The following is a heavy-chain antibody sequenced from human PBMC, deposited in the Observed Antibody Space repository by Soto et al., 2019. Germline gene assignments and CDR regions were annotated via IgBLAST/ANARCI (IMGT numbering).Heavy chain of an antibody. J-gene: IGHJ6*02. CDR1: GGSISSSSYY. CDR2: IYYSGST. Sequence: PSETPSLTCTVSGGSISSSSYYWGWIRQPPGKGLEWIGSIYYSGSTYYNPSLKSRVTISVDTSKNQFSLKLSSVTAADTAVYYCARRTTVVTDYYYGMDVWGQGTTVTVSS. V-gene: IGHV4-39*01. CDR3: ARRTTVVTDYYYGMDV. D-gene: IGHD4-17*01.